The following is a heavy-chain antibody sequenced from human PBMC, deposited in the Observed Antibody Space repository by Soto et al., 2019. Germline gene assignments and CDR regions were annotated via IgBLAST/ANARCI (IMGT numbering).Heavy chain of an antibody. CDR2: IRGSGGGT. J-gene: IGHJ4*02. D-gene: IGHD6-13*01. V-gene: IGHV3-23*01. Sequence: EVQLLESGGGLVQPGGSLRLSCAASGFTFSSYAMSWVRQAPGKGLEWVSTIRGSGGGTTYADSVQGRFTISRDNSKNTLYLQMKSLRADDTAVYYCAKGEAAAASSYFDYWGQGTLVTVSS. CDR1: GFTFSSYA. CDR3: AKGEAAAASSYFDY.